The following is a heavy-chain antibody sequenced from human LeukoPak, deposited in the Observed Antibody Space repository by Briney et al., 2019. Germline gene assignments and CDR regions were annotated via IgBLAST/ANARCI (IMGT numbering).Heavy chain of an antibody. D-gene: IGHD6-6*01. CDR2: IIPIFGTA. CDR1: GGTFSSYA. CDR3: ARSFSSSVYYYGMDV. J-gene: IGHJ6*02. V-gene: IGHV1-69*01. Sequence: SVKVSCKASGGTFSSYAISWVRQAPGQGLEWVGGIIPIFGTANYAQKFQGRVTITADESTSTAYMELSSLRSEDTAVYYCARSFSSSVYYYGMDVWGQGTTVTVSS.